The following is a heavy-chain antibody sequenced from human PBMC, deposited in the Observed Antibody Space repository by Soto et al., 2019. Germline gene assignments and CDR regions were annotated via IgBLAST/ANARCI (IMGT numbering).Heavy chain of an antibody. V-gene: IGHV3-23*01. Sequence: EGQLLQSGGDLVQPGGSLSLSCAGSGLTLRSYAMTWIRQTPEKGLEWVSTISGRSAVPSYADSVNGRFTVSRDNSENALYLQMNSLRPDDTAIYYCAKGGPFTGGFDPWGQGTLVTVSA. CDR3: AKGGPFTGGFDP. CDR1: GLTLRSYA. J-gene: IGHJ5*02. CDR2: ISGRSAVP. D-gene: IGHD3-16*01.